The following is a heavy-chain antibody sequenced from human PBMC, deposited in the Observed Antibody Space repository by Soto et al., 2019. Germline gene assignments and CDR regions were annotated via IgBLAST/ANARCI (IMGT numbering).Heavy chain of an antibody. CDR3: ARGLVHPGVDY. Sequence: SETLSLTCTVSGGSISSYYWSWIRQPPGKGLEWIGYIYYSGSTNYNPSLKSRVTISVDTSKNQFSLKLSSVTAADTAVYYCARGLVHPGVDYWGQGTLVTVSS. CDR2: IYYSGST. J-gene: IGHJ4*02. V-gene: IGHV4-59*01. CDR1: GGSISSYY. D-gene: IGHD2-8*01.